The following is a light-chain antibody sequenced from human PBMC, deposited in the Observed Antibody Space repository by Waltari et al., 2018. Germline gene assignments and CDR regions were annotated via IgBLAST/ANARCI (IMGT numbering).Light chain of an antibody. V-gene: IGKV4-1*01. CDR2: WAS. Sequence: DIVLTQSPESLAVSLGERATINCKSSQSLFYTSNHKNYLAWFQKKPGQPPRLLIFWASTRESGVPDRFSASGSGTDFALTISSLQAEDVAVYYCQQYSSWTFGQGTRVDIK. CDR1: QSLFYTSNHKNY. CDR3: QQYSSWT. J-gene: IGKJ1*01.